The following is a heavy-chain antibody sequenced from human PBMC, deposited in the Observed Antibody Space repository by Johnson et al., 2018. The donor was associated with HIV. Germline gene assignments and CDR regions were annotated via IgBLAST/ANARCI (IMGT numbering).Heavy chain of an antibody. V-gene: IGHV3-13*01. CDR3: ARVTLVLDI. Sequence: VQLVESGGGLVKPGGSLRLSCAASGFIFSDYYMSWIRQATGKGLEWVSAIGTAGDTYYPDSVKGRFTISRENAKNSLYLQMNSLRAEDTAVDYCARVTLVLDIWGQGTMVTVSS. D-gene: IGHD4-23*01. CDR2: IGTAGDT. J-gene: IGHJ3*02. CDR1: GFIFSDYY.